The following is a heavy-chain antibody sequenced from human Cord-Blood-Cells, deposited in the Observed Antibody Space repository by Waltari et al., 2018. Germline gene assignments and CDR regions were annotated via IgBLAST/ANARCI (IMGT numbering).Heavy chain of an antibody. J-gene: IGHJ4*02. CDR1: GYIFTGYY. D-gene: IGHD3-3*01. V-gene: IGHV1-2*02. CDR2: INPNSGGT. CDR3: ARSRTYYDFWSGYGY. Sequence: QVQLVQSRAEVKKPGASVKVSCKASGYIFTGYYMHWVRQAPGQGLEWMGWINPNSGGTNYAQKFQGRVTMTRDTSISTAYMELSRLRSDDTAVYYCARSRTYYDFWSGYGYWGQGTLVTVSS.